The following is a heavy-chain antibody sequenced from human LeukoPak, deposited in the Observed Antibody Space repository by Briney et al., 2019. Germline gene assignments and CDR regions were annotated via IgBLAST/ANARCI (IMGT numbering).Heavy chain of an antibody. V-gene: IGHV1-3*01. J-gene: IGHJ4*02. CDR3: ARSGTTGWLIDY. D-gene: IGHD1-1*01. CDR2: INAGNGNT. Sequence: ASVKVSCKASGYTFTSYAMHRVRQAPGQRLEWMGWINAGNGNTKYSQKFQGRVTITRDTSASTAYMELSSLRSEDTAVYYCARSGTTGWLIDYWGQGTLVTVSS. CDR1: GYTFTSYA.